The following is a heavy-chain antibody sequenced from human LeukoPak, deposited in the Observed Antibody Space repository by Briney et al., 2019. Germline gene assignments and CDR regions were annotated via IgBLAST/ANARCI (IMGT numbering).Heavy chain of an antibody. CDR2: IKSKSDGGTI. J-gene: IGHJ4*02. D-gene: IGHD1-26*01. V-gene: IGHV3-15*01. Sequence: GGSLRLSCAASGFTVSSAWMNWVRQTPETGLEWIGLIKSKSDGGTIDYAAPVKGRFTISKDDLRNTLYLQMNSLITEDTAVYYCTTERSGSFPYWGQGALVIVSS. CDR3: TTERSGSFPY. CDR1: GFTVSSAW.